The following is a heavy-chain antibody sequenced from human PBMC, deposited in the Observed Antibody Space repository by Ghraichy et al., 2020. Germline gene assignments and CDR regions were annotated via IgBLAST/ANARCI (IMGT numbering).Heavy chain of an antibody. V-gene: IGHV3-30*09. CDR3: ARDWGDRYYFDH. J-gene: IGHJ4*02. CDR1: GFTFSTHT. CDR2: ISSDGISK. D-gene: IGHD3-16*01. Sequence: GGSLRLSCAASGFTFSTHTLNWVRQAPGKGLEWVAVISSDGISKNYGDSVKGRFAISRDNSKNTVYLQMNSLRAEDTAVYYCARDWGDRYYFDHWGQGTLVTVSS.